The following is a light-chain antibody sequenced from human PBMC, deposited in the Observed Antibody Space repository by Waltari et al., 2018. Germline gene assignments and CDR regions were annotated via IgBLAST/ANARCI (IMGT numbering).Light chain of an antibody. J-gene: IGKJ2*01. CDR1: QSVLFSSDNKNY. CDR3: QQYYIAQYT. V-gene: IGKV4-1*01. CDR2: WAS. Sequence: IVMTQSPDSLTVSLGERATINCKSSQSVLFSSDNKNYLAWYQQKPGQPPKLLIYWASTRESGVPDRFSGSGSGTDFTLTISSLQAEDVAVYFCQQYYIAQYTFGQGTKLEIK.